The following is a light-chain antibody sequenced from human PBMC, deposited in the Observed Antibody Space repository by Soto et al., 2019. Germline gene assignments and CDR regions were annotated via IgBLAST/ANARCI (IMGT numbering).Light chain of an antibody. J-gene: IGLJ1*01. CDR2: DAI. CDR3: CSYVGNNNYV. Sequence: QSALTQPASVSGSPGQSITISCTGTSSDVGSYDQVSWYQQHLGKAPALMIHDAIERPSGVSNRFSGSKSGNTASLTISGLQAEDEADYYCCSYVGNNNYVFGPGTKLTVL. V-gene: IGLV2-23*01. CDR1: SSDVGSYDQ.